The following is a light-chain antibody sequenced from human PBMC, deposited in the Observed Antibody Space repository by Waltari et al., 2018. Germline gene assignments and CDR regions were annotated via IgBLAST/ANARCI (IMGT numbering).Light chain of an antibody. CDR3: GTWDSSLSAWV. J-gene: IGLJ3*02. V-gene: IGLV1-51*02. CDR2: ENH. CDR1: SSNVGKNF. Sequence: QSVLPQPPSVSAAPGQTVTISCSGSSSNVGKNFVSWYQQIPGPAPKLVIYENHSRPSGMPDRFAGSKSGTSATLAIAGLQTGDEADYYCGTWDSSLSAWVFGGGTKLTVL.